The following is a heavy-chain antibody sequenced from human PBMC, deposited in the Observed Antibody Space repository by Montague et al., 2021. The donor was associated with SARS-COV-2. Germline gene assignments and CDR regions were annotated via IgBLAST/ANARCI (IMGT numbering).Heavy chain of an antibody. Sequence: SLRLSCAASGFTVSSNYMSWVRQAPEKGLEWVSVIYSGGSTYYADSVKGRFTISRDNSKNTLYLQMNSLRAEDTAVCCCARARAYCGGDCYWGGAFDIWGQGTMVTVSS. CDR3: ARARAYCGGDCYWGGAFDI. V-gene: IGHV3-66*01. CDR1: GFTVSSNY. J-gene: IGHJ3*02. CDR2: IYSGGST. D-gene: IGHD2-21*02.